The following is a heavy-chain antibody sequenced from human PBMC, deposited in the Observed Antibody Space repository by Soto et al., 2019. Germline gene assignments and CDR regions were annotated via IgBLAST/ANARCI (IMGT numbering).Heavy chain of an antibody. CDR2: INPDGGGT. D-gene: IGHD4-4*01. Sequence: GSVKVSCQASGYTLTRYYMHWGGLAPGQGLEWMGIINPDGGGTSYAQQFQGRVIMTRDTSTSTVYMEMSSLRSEDTAVYYCAVGGNYLSMDVWGQGTTVTVSS. CDR3: AVGGNYLSMDV. CDR1: GYTLTRYY. V-gene: IGHV1-46*01. J-gene: IGHJ6*02.